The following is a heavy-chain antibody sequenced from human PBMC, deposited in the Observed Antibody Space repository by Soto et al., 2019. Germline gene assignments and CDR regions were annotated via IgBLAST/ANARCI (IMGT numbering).Heavy chain of an antibody. V-gene: IGHV1-69*01. CDR1: GGTFSSYA. CDR2: IIPIFGTA. CDR3: ARVGTYSSPNYYYYGMDV. Sequence: QVQLVQSGAEVKKPGSSVKVSCKASGGTFSSYAISWVRQAPGQGLEWMGGIIPIFGTANYAQKFQGRVTITADESTSTAYMELSSLRSEDTAVYYCARVGTYSSPNYYYYGMDVWGQGTTVTVSS. D-gene: IGHD6-13*01. J-gene: IGHJ6*02.